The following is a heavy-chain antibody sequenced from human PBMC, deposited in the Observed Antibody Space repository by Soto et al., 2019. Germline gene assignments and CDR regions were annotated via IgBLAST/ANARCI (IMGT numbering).Heavy chain of an antibody. J-gene: IGHJ4*02. Sequence: PSETLSLTCGVSGFAISRAYYWGWIRQSPGKGLEWIGSISYSGSTFYNASLQSRVTISIDTSKNHFSLRLTSVTAADTALYYCASYYFDGSGYYYGYFDYWGQGALVTVSS. D-gene: IGHD3-22*01. CDR1: GFAISRAYY. CDR2: ISYSGST. CDR3: ASYYFDGSGYYYGYFDY. V-gene: IGHV4-38-2*01.